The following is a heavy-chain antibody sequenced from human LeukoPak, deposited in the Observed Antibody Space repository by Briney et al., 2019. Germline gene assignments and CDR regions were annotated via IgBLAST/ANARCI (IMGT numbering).Heavy chain of an antibody. CDR1: GGSISSGGYY. D-gene: IGHD6-19*01. Sequence: SETLSLTCTVSGGSISSGGYYWSWIRQPPGKGLEWIGYIYHSGSTYYNPSLKSRVTISVDRSKNQFSLRLSSVTAADTAVYYCARGDSSGWYSGAFDIWGQGTMVTVSS. J-gene: IGHJ3*02. V-gene: IGHV4-30-2*01. CDR2: IYHSGST. CDR3: ARGDSSGWYSGAFDI.